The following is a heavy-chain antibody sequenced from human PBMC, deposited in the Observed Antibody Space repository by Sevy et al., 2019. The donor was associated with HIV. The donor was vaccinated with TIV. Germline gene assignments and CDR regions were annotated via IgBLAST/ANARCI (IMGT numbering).Heavy chain of an antibody. Sequence: SETLSLTCTVSGYSISSYYWSWIRQPAGKGLEWLGRIYTSGGTNYNPSLKSRVTMSIDTSKNQFSLKLRSVTAADTAVYFCTRGEVQLWPSGFDYWGQGTLVTVSS. CDR1: GYSISSYY. V-gene: IGHV4-4*07. D-gene: IGHD1-1*01. CDR2: IYTSGGT. J-gene: IGHJ4*02. CDR3: TRGEVQLWPSGFDY.